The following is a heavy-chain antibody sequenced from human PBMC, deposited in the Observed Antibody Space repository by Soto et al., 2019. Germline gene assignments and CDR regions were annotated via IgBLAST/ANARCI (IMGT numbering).Heavy chain of an antibody. Sequence: QVQLQESGPGLVKPSETLSLTCSVSGGTITNYYWSWIRQPPGKGLEWIGYIHYTGNTDYNPSLKSRLTISGDTSKNQFSLKLNSVTAADTAVYYCARGGWSLDLWGQGALVTVSS. CDR3: ARGGWSLDL. V-gene: IGHV4-59*01. J-gene: IGHJ5*02. CDR2: IHYTGNT. CDR1: GGTITNYY. D-gene: IGHD6-19*01.